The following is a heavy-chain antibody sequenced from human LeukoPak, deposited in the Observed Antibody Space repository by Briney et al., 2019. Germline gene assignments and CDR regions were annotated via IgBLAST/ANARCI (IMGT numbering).Heavy chain of an antibody. Sequence: GGSLRLSCAASGFTFSSYEMNWVRQAPGKGLEWVAVISYDGSNKYYADSVKGRFTISRDNSKNTLYLQMNSLRAEDTAVYYCAKSILRGYEIDYWGQGTLVTVSS. CDR3: AKSILRGYEIDY. J-gene: IGHJ4*02. V-gene: IGHV3-30*18. CDR1: GFTFSSYE. CDR2: ISYDGSNK. D-gene: IGHD5-12*01.